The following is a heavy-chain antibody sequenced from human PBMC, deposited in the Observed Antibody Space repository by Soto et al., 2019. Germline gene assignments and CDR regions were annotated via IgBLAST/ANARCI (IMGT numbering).Heavy chain of an antibody. J-gene: IGHJ6*03. CDR1: DGAFSSSSYY. Sequence: QLQLQESGPGLVKPSATLSLTCTVSDGAFSSSSYYWGWIRQLPEKGLEWIGSISCSGSTYYNPSLKSRVTVTVDTSNNHFSLKLSSLTVADTAVYYCARRRDYHYCMEVWGKGTTVTVSS. CDR2: ISCSGST. CDR3: ARRRDYHYCMEV. V-gene: IGHV4-39*01.